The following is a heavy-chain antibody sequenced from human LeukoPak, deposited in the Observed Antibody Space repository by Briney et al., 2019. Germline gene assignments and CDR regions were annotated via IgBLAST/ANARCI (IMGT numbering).Heavy chain of an antibody. CDR2: IKSKTDGGTT. V-gene: IGHV3-15*01. CDR3: TTGTPSYYDYVWGSYRLDTFDY. D-gene: IGHD3-16*02. Sequence: GGSLRLSCAASGFTLSNAWMSWVRQAPGKGLEWVGRIKSKTDGGTTDYAAPVKGRFTISRDDSKNTLYLQMNSLKTEDTAVYYCTTGTPSYYDYVWGSYRLDTFDYWGQGTLVTVSS. J-gene: IGHJ4*02. CDR1: GFTLSNAW.